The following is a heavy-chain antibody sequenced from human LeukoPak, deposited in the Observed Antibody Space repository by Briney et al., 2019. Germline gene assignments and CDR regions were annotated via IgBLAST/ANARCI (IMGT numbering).Heavy chain of an antibody. CDR3: ARRRTIGDYDY. CDR1: GFTFSNYW. Sequence: GGSLRLSCVASGFTFSNYWMHWVRQAPGKGLMWAARISYDGSSADHADSVKDRFTISRDNAKNTLYLQMNSLRVEDTGVYYCARRRTIGDYDYWGQGTLVTVSS. CDR2: ISYDGSSA. V-gene: IGHV3-74*01. D-gene: IGHD3-16*01. J-gene: IGHJ4*02.